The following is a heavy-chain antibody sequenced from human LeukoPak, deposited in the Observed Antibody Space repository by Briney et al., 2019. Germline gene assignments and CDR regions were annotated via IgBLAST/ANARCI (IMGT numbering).Heavy chain of an antibody. CDR2: IWSDGSNS. CDR3: SRDNLAWRHYFGS. CDR1: GFTFTTYP. Sequence: GGSLRLSCAASGFTFTTYPMHWVRQAPGKGLEWVALIWSDGSNSGYAESVKGRFTISRDNSKNTVSLQMNSLRAEDTAVYYCSRDNLAWRHYFGSRGQGTLVTVSS. V-gene: IGHV3-33*01. J-gene: IGHJ4*02.